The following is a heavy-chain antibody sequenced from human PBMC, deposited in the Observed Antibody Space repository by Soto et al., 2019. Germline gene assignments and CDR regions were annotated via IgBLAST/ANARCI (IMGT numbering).Heavy chain of an antibody. CDR1: GFTFSSYA. CDR2: ISGSGGTT. J-gene: IGHJ3*02. CDR3: AKPANGWFSAFDT. D-gene: IGHD6-19*01. V-gene: IGHV3-23*01. Sequence: EVQLLESGGGLVQPGGSLRLSCAASGFTFSSYAMSWVRQAPGKGLEWVSAISGSGGTTYYADSVKGRFTFPRDNSKTTLYLQINSLRAEDTAVYYCAKPANGWFSAFDTWGQGTMVTVSS.